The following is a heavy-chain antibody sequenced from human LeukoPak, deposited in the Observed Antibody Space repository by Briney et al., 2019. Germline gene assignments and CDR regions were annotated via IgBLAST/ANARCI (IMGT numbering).Heavy chain of an antibody. V-gene: IGHV3-23*01. J-gene: IGHJ4*02. CDR2: ISGSGGST. Sequence: QSGGSLRLSCAASGFTFSSYAMSWVRQAPGKGLEWVSAISGSGGSTYYADSVKGRFAISRDNSKNTLYLQMNSLRAEDTAVYYCAKRATYYYGSGSYGPFDYWGQGTLVTVSS. D-gene: IGHD3-10*01. CDR1: GFTFSSYA. CDR3: AKRATYYYGSGSYGPFDY.